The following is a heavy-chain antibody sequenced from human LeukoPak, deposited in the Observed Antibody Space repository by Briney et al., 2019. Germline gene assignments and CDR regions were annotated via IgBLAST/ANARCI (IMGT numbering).Heavy chain of an antibody. CDR3: ARGFSEVRGSPVWFDP. Sequence: PSETLSLTCAVYGGSFSGYYWSWIRQPPGKGLDWIGEINHSGSTNYNPSLKSRVTISVDTSKYQFSLKMSSVTAADTAVYYCARGFSEVRGSPVWFDPWGQGTLVTVSS. J-gene: IGHJ5*02. V-gene: IGHV4-34*01. D-gene: IGHD3-10*01. CDR1: GGSFSGYY. CDR2: INHSGST.